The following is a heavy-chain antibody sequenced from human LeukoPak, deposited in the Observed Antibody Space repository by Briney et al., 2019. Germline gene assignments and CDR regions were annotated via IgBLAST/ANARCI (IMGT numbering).Heavy chain of an antibody. CDR2: IWYDGSNK. D-gene: IGHD1-26*01. Sequence: PGRSLRLSCAASGFTFSSYGMHWVRQAPGKGLEWVAVIWYDGSNKYYADSVKGRFTISRDNSKNTLYLQMNSLRAEDTAVYYCAKDLRGSYSVYWGQGTLVTVSS. V-gene: IGHV3-33*06. CDR1: GFTFSSYG. J-gene: IGHJ4*02. CDR3: AKDLRGSYSVY.